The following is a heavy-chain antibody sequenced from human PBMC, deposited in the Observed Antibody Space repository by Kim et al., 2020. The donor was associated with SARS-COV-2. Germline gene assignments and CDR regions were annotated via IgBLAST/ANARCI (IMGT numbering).Heavy chain of an antibody. Sequence: ASVKVSCKVSGYTLTELSMHWVRQAPGKGLEWMGGFDPEDGETIYAQKFQGRVTMTEDTSTDTAYMELSSLRSEDTAVYYCATVRWEQRGVGWFDPWGQGTLGTVSS. J-gene: IGHJ5*02. CDR2: FDPEDGET. CDR1: GYTLTELS. D-gene: IGHD1-26*01. V-gene: IGHV1-24*01. CDR3: ATVRWEQRGVGWFDP.